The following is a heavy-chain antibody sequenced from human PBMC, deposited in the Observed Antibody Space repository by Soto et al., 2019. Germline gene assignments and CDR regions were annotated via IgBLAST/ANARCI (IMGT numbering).Heavy chain of an antibody. D-gene: IGHD1-1*01. CDR3: VRDGTKTLRDWFDP. CDR1: GASISGFY. CDR2: IYATGTT. Sequence: SETLSLTCTVSGASISGFYWSWIRKSAGKGLEWIGRIYATGTTDYNPSLKSRAMMSVDTSKKQFSLKLRSVTAADTAVYYCVRDGTKTLRDWFDPWGQGISVTVSS. J-gene: IGHJ5*02. V-gene: IGHV4-4*07.